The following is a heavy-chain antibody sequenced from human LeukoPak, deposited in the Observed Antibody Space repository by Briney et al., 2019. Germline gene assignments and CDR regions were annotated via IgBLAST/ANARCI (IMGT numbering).Heavy chain of an antibody. D-gene: IGHD3-9*01. V-gene: IGHV1-8*01. CDR1: GYTFTSYD. CDR2: MNPNSGNT. J-gene: IGHJ3*02. Sequence: ASVKVSCKASGYTFTSYDINWVRQATGQGLEWMGWMNPNSGNTGYAQKFQGRVTMTRNTSISTAYMELSSLRFEDTAVYYCARGRLYDILTGYYDDAFDIWGQGTMVTVSS. CDR3: ARGRLYDILTGYYDDAFDI.